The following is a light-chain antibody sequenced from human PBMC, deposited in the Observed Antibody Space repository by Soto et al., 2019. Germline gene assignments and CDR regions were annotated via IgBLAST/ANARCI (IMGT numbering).Light chain of an antibody. V-gene: IGKV1-33*01. CDR2: DAS. CDR1: HDIKKY. Sequence: DIQMTQSPSSLSASVGDRVTITCQASHDIKKYLNWFQEKPGKAPKLLIYDASNLQTGVPSRFGGSGSGTHFTFTISSLQPEDIATYYCQRYDSLPPTFGQGTRLDIK. J-gene: IGKJ5*01. CDR3: QRYDSLPPT.